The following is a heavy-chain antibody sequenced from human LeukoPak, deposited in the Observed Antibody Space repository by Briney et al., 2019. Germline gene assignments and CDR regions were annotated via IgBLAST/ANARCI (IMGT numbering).Heavy chain of an antibody. D-gene: IGHD6-13*01. CDR3: ARTAAAGTEVDYYYMDV. J-gene: IGHJ6*03. CDR2: IYHSGST. Sequence: SETLSLTCTVSGGSISSGGYYWSWIRQPPGKGLEWIGYIYHSGSTYYNPSLKSRVTISVDRSKNQFSLKLSSVTAADTAVYYCARTAAAGTEVDYYYMDVWGKGTTVTVSS. V-gene: IGHV4-30-2*01. CDR1: GGSISSGGYY.